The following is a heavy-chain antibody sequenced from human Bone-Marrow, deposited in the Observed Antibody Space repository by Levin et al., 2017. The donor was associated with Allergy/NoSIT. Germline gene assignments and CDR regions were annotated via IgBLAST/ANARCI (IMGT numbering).Heavy chain of an antibody. CDR2: ISWNSGSM. V-gene: IGHV3-9*01. CDR1: GFSFGDYA. D-gene: IGHD3-10*01. CDR3: VKDITSGSYYKFGYFDN. J-gene: IGHJ4*02. Sequence: GGSLRLSCAASGFSFGDYAMHWVRQAPGKGLEWVSGISWNSGSMTYADSVTGRFTISRDNAKNSLYLHMSSLRAEDTALYYCVKDITSGSYYKFGYFDNWGQGTLVTVSS.